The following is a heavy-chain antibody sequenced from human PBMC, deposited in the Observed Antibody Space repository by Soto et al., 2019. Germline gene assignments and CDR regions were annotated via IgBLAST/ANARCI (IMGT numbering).Heavy chain of an antibody. J-gene: IGHJ3*02. D-gene: IGHD1-26*01. V-gene: IGHV3-23*01. CDR3: AKQRGSYYHAFDI. Sequence: EVQLLESGGGLVQPGGSLRLSCAASGFTFSSYAMSWVRQAPGKGLEWVSAISGSGGSTYYADSVKGRFTISRDNSKNTLYLQRNSLRAEDTAVYYCAKQRGSYYHAFDIWGQGTMVTVSS. CDR1: GFTFSSYA. CDR2: ISGSGGST.